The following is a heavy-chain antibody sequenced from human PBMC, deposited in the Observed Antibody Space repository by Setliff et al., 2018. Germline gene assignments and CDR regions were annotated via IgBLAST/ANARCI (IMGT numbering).Heavy chain of an antibody. CDR1: GVSISSSSDY. CDR3: ARRETYYNFWSGYYDY. Sequence: KASETLSLTCTVSGVSISSSSDYWGWLRQPPGKGLEWVGSIYYSGSAYYNPSLKSRVTISVDTSKNQFSLKLSSVNAADTDVYYCARRETYYNFWSGYYDYWGQGTLVTVSS. V-gene: IGHV4-39*07. D-gene: IGHD3-3*01. CDR2: IYYSGSA. J-gene: IGHJ4*02.